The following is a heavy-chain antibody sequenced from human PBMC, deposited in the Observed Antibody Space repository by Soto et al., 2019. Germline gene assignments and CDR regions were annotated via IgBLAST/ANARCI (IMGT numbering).Heavy chain of an antibody. Sequence: PGESLKISCKGSGYSFTSYWIGWVRQMPGKGLEWMGIIYPGDSDTRYSPSFQGQVTISADKSISTAYLQWSSLKASDTAMYYCARFSFYGSGSYYNPYYYYGMDVWGQGTTVTVSS. J-gene: IGHJ6*02. CDR3: ARFSFYGSGSYYNPYYYYGMDV. CDR1: GYSFTSYW. V-gene: IGHV5-51*01. D-gene: IGHD3-10*01. CDR2: IYPGDSDT.